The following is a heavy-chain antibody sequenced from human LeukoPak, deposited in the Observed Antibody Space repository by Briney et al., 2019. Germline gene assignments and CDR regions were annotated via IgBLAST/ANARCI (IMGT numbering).Heavy chain of an antibody. D-gene: IGHD5-24*01. CDR2: IRSKAYRGTT. Sequence: PGGSLRLSCSGSGFTFGDHAMSWVRQAPGKGLEWVGFIRSKAYRGTTEYAASVKGRFSISRDDSASIAYPQMNSLKTEDTAVYYCARGPIQLWIHNAMDVWGQGTTVTVSS. CDR3: ARGPIQLWIHNAMDV. J-gene: IGHJ6*02. V-gene: IGHV3-49*04. CDR1: GFTFGDHA.